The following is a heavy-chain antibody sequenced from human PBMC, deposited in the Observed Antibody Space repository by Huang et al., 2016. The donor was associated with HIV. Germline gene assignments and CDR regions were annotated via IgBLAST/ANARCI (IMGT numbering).Heavy chain of an antibody. CDR2: VNDGGDI. J-gene: IGHJ5*02. CDR1: GESLGTDY. D-gene: IGHD3-10*01. V-gene: IGHV4-34*01. CDR3: ARRFRVAATRKWFDP. Sequence: QVQLQQWGAGLLKPSETLALTCGVDGESLGTDYWAWIRRPPGKGLHWIGEVNDGGDINYNPSLESRVTISVDTSRNQVSLTLTSMTAADTATYYCARRFRVAATRKWFDPWGQGTLVIVSS.